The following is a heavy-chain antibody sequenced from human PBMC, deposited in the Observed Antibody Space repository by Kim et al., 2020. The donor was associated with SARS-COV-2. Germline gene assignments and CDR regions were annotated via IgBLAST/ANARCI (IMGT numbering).Heavy chain of an antibody. D-gene: IGHD1-26*01. CDR3: ARGGVGATTDY. CDR2: INHSGST. V-gene: IGHV4-34*01. CDR1: GGSFSGYY. J-gene: IGHJ4*02. Sequence: SETLSLTCAVYGGSFSGYYWSWIRQPPGKGLEWIGEINHSGSTNYNPSLKSRVTISVDTSNNQFSLKLSSLTAADTAVYYCARGGVGATTDYWGQGTLVTVSS.